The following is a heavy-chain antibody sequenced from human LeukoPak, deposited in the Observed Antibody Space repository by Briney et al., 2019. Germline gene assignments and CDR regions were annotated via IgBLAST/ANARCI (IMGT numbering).Heavy chain of an antibody. CDR3: ARDRYGGYSYGSTVFDY. CDR2: ISSSGSTI. CDR1: GFTFSVYY. D-gene: IGHD5-18*01. Sequence: GGSLRLSCAASGFTFSVYYMSWIRQAPGKGLEWVSYISSSGSTIYYADSVKGRFTISRDNAKNSLYLQMNSLRAEDTAVYYCARDRYGGYSYGSTVFDYWGQGTLVTVSS. V-gene: IGHV3-11*01. J-gene: IGHJ4*02.